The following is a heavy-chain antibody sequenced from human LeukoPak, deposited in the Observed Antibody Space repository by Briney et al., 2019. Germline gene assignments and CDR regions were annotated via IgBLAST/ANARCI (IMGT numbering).Heavy chain of an antibody. D-gene: IGHD6-6*01. Sequence: ASVKASCKPSGYTFTQYSISWVRQAPGHGLEWMGWIRAYSGNTHYSHKLQARVTMTTDTSTSTGYMELRSLRCDDTAVYYCASGRYSSSSPHYYYYYMDVWGKGTTVTVSS. CDR2: IRAYSGNT. CDR1: GYTFTQYS. J-gene: IGHJ6*03. V-gene: IGHV1-18*01. CDR3: ASGRYSSSSPHYYYYYMDV.